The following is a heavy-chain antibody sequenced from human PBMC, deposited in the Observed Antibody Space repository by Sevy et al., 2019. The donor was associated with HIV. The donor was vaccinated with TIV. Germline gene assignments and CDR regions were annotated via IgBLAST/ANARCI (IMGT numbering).Heavy chain of an antibody. CDR1: GVSVSSDTYY. CDR3: AREPYFFDKSGYYWDY. Sequence: SETLSLTCAVSGVSVSSDTYYWSWIRQPPGKGLEWIGYVYHTGSTNYSPSFKSLVNISVDTSKNQFSLRLFSVAAADTAGYYCAREPYFFDKSGYYWDYWGQGALVTVSS. D-gene: IGHD3-22*01. CDR2: VYHTGST. J-gene: IGHJ4*02. V-gene: IGHV4-61*01.